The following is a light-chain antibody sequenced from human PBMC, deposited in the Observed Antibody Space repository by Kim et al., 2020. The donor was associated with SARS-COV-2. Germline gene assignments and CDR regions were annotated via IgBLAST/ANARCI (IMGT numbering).Light chain of an antibody. Sequence: DIQMTQSPSTLSASVGDRVTISCRASEDTGSLLAWYQQKPGKAPKLLIYEASLLETGVPSRFSGSGFGTGFTLTICSLQPDDFATYYCRHYSRFPENFGQGTKLEI. J-gene: IGKJ2*01. CDR3: RHYSRFPEN. CDR1: EDTGSL. CDR2: EAS. V-gene: IGKV1-5*03.